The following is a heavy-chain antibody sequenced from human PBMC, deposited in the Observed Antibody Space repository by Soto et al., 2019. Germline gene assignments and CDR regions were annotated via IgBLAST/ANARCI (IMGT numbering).Heavy chain of an antibody. CDR3: AREEGITTVTTYYYYGMDV. Sequence: PSETLSLTCTVSGGSISSGDYYWSWIRQPPGKGLEWIGYIYSSGSTYYNPSLKSRVTISVDTSKNQFSLKLSSVTAADTAVYYCAREEGITTVTTYYYYGMDVWGQGTTVTVSS. CDR1: GGSISSGDYY. D-gene: IGHD4-17*01. J-gene: IGHJ6*02. CDR2: IYSSGST. V-gene: IGHV4-30-4*01.